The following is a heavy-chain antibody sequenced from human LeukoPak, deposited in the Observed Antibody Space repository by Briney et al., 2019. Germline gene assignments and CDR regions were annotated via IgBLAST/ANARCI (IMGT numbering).Heavy chain of an antibody. V-gene: IGHV3-74*01. CDR2: ISSDGSET. J-gene: IGHJ4*02. CDR1: GFTFSRDV. Sequence: GGSLRLSCAASGFTFSRDVMNWVRQAPGKGLVWVSRISSDGSETIYADSVKGRFTISRDNAKNTLYLQMSSLRAEDMAVYYCTRDFLHGGVWGQGTLVTVSS. CDR3: TRDFLHGGV. D-gene: IGHD3-10*01.